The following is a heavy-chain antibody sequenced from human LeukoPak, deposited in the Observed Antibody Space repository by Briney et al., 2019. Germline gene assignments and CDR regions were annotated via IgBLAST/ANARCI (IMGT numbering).Heavy chain of an antibody. V-gene: IGHV1-2*02. Sequence: GASVKVSCKASGYTFTGYYMHWVRQAPGQGLEWMGWINPNSGGTNYTQKFQGRVTMTRDTSISTAYMELSRLRSDDTAVYYCARERGGTYYYDSSGYYGFDYWGQGTLVTVSS. CDR1: GYTFTGYY. CDR3: ARERGGTYYYDSSGYYGFDY. CDR2: INPNSGGT. D-gene: IGHD3-22*01. J-gene: IGHJ4*02.